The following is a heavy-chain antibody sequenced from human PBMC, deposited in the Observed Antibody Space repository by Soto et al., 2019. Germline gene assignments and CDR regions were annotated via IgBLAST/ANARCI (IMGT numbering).Heavy chain of an antibody. CDR3: ARAERGYSFDY. V-gene: IGHV1-3*01. CDR1: GYTFTRYA. J-gene: IGHJ4*02. D-gene: IGHD5-18*01. Sequence: ASVKVSCKASGYTFTRYAVHWVRQAPGQRLEWMGWINAGNGNTKYSQKFQGRVTITRDTSASTAYMELSSLRSEDTAVYYCARAERGYSFDYWGQGTPVTVSS. CDR2: INAGNGNT.